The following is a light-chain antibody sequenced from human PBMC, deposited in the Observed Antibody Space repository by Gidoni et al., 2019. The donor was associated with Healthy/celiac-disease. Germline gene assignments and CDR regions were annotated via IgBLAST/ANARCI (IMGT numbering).Light chain of an antibody. CDR1: QIINHW. V-gene: IGKV1-5*03. J-gene: IGKJ4*01. CDR2: KTS. Sequence: DIQMTQSPSTLSASVGARVTITCRASQIINHWLAWCQQKPGKAPKLLIYKTSSLVSGVPSRFSGSGSGTEFTLTISSLQPDDFATYYCQQYNSYPLTFGGGTKVEIK. CDR3: QQYNSYPLT.